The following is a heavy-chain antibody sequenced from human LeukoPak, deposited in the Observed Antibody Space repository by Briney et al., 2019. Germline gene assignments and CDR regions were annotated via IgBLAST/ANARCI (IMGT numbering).Heavy chain of an antibody. J-gene: IGHJ4*02. V-gene: IGHV3-23*01. CDR1: GFAFSSYH. D-gene: IGHD3-10*01. CDR3: ANLQKGNYKANF. CDR2: VTPNSDNI. Sequence: PGGSLRLSCVGSGFAFSSYHLSWVRQIPGKGLERLSVVTPNSDNIYYADSVKGRFTISRDNSKDTLYLQMNGLRAEDSALYYCANLQKGNYKANFWGQGTLVTVSS.